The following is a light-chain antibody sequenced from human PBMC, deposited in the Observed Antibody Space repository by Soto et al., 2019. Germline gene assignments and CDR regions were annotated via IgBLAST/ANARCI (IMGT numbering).Light chain of an antibody. J-gene: IGKJ1*01. Sequence: EIVMTQSTATLSVSPGERATLSCRASQSVNSNLAWYQQKRGQTPRLLIYAGSTRATGIRARFSGSGSGTEITIPISSLQSEDFAIYYCQQYNNWLRTFGQGTKVEIK. CDR1: QSVNSN. CDR2: AGS. V-gene: IGKV3-15*01. CDR3: QQYNNWLRT.